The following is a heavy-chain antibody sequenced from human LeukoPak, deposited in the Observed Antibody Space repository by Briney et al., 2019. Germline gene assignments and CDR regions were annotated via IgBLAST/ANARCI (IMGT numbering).Heavy chain of an antibody. D-gene: IGHD1-26*01. V-gene: IGHV3-30*04. CDR1: GFTFSSYA. CDR2: ISYDGSNK. J-gene: IGHJ4*02. Sequence: GGSLRLSSAASGFTFSSYAMHWVRQAPGKGLEWVAVISYDGSNKYYADSVKGRFTISRDNSKNTLYLQMNSLRAEDTAVYYCARDSGRREDYWGQGTLVTVSS. CDR3: ARDSGRREDY.